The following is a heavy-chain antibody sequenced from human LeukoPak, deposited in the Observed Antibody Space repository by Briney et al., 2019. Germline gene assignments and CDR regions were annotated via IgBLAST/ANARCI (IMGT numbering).Heavy chain of an antibody. V-gene: IGHV4-61*02. CDR1: GGSISSGSYY. CDR3: AREALYGSGSYYPNWFDP. J-gene: IGHJ5*02. D-gene: IGHD3-10*01. CDR2: IYTSGST. Sequence: SETLSLTCTVSGGSISSGSYYWSWIRQPAGKGLEWIGRIYTSGSTNYNPSLKSRVTISVDTSKNQFSLRLSSVTAADTAVYYCAREALYGSGSYYPNWFDPWGQGTLVTVSS.